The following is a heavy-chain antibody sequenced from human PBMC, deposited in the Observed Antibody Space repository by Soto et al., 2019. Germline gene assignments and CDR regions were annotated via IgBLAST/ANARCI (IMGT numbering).Heavy chain of an antibody. CDR3: AKRGETGYSSGWYVPLGIDY. CDR1: GFTFSSYA. Sequence: PGGSLRLSCAASGFTFSSYAMSWVRQAPGKGLEWVSAISGSGGSTYYADSVKGRFTISRDNSKNTLYLQMNSLRAEDTAVYYCAKRGETGYSSGWYVPLGIDYWGQGTLVTVSS. CDR2: ISGSGGST. V-gene: IGHV3-23*01. D-gene: IGHD6-19*01. J-gene: IGHJ4*02.